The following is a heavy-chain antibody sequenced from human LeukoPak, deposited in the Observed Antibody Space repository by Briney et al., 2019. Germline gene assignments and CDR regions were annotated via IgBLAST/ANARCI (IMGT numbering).Heavy chain of an antibody. V-gene: IGHV3-7*04. CDR2: IKPDGTEK. D-gene: IGHD3-16*02. CDR1: GFTVSSNY. Sequence: GGSLRLSCAASGFTVSSNYMSWVRQPPGKGLEWVVNIKPDGTEKYYVDSLKSRFTVSRENAKNSLYLQMSSLRAEDTAVYYCARVRYGNYFDYWGQGTLVTVSS. J-gene: IGHJ4*02. CDR3: ARVRYGNYFDY.